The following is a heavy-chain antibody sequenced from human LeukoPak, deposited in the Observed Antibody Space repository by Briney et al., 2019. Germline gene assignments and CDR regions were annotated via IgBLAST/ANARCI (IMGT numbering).Heavy chain of an antibody. CDR1: GGTFSSYA. D-gene: IGHD3-22*01. V-gene: IGHV1-69*04. CDR3: ARLTDYYDSSGYYSG. CDR2: IIPILGIA. J-gene: IGHJ4*02. Sequence: SSVKVSCKAPGGTFSSYAISWVRQAPGQGLEWMGRIIPILGIANYAQKFQGRVTITADKSTSTAYMELSSLRSEDTAVYYCARLTDYYDSSGYYSGWGQGTLVTVSS.